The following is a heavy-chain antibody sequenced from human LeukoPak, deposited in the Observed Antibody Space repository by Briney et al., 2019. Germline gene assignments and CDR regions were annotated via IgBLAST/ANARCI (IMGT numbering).Heavy chain of an antibody. CDR1: GFTFSSYS. V-gene: IGHV3-21*01. Sequence: GGSLRLSCAASGFTFSSYSMNWVRQAPGKGLEWVSSISSSSSYIYYADSVKGRFTISRDNAKNSLYLQMNSLRAEDTAVYYCAREDDHLGYYDSSGYYGYWGQGTLVTVSS. CDR2: ISSSSSYI. CDR3: AREDDHLGYYDSSGYYGY. J-gene: IGHJ4*02. D-gene: IGHD3-22*01.